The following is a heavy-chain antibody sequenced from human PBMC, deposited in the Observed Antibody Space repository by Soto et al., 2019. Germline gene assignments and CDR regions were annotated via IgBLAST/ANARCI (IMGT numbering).Heavy chain of an antibody. CDR1: GYSFTGYW. J-gene: IGHJ4*02. CDR3: ARASETSGYYVGSFDY. V-gene: IGHV5-51*01. Sequence: GESLKISCIGSGYSFTGYWIAWVRQMPWKGLEYMGIIYPGDSDTRYSPSFQGQVTISVDKSINTAYLQWNSLEASDTALYYCARASETSGYYVGSFDYWGQGTLVTVSS. D-gene: IGHD3-22*01. CDR2: IYPGDSDT.